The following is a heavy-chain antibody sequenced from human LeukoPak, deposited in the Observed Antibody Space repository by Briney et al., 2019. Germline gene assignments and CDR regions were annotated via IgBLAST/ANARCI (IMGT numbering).Heavy chain of an antibody. CDR1: GFTFSSYG. CDR3: ARDSAVATYYGVDV. D-gene: IGHD6-19*01. V-gene: IGHV3-30*03. Sequence: GRSLRLSCAASGFTFSSYGMHWVRQAPGKGLEWVAVISYDGSNKYYADSVKGRFTISRDNSKNTLYLQMNSLRAEDTAVYYCARDSAVATYYGVDVWGQGTTVTVSS. J-gene: IGHJ6*02. CDR2: ISYDGSNK.